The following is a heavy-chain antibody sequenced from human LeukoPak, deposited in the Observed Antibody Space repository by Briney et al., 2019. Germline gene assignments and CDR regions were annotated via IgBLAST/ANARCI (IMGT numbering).Heavy chain of an antibody. CDR3: TRDIVVVVAATGYYYYYGMDV. CDR2: IRSKAYGGTT. J-gene: IGHJ6*02. CDR1: GFTFGDYA. D-gene: IGHD2-15*01. V-gene: IGHV3-49*04. Sequence: GGSLRLSCTASGFTFGDYAMSWVRQAPGKGLEWVGFIRSKAYGGTTEYAASVKGRFTISRDDSKSIAYLQMNSRKTEDTAVYYCTRDIVVVVAATGYYYYYGMDVWGQGTTVTVSS.